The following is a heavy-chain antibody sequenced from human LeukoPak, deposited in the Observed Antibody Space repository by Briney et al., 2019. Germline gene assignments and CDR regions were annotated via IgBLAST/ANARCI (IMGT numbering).Heavy chain of an antibody. CDR2: ISGSGGST. Sequence: PGGSLRLSCAASGFTFSSYAMSWVRQAPGKGLEWVSAISGSGGSTYYADSVKGRFTISRDNSKNTLYLQMNSLRAEDMAVYYCAKGNPYYYDSSGYYYFDYWGQGTLVTVSS. CDR1: GFTFSSYA. CDR3: AKGNPYYYDSSGYYYFDY. D-gene: IGHD3-22*01. J-gene: IGHJ4*02. V-gene: IGHV3-23*01.